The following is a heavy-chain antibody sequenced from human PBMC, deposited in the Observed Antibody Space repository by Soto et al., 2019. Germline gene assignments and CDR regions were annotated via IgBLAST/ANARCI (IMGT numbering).Heavy chain of an antibody. Sequence: SETLSLTCSVSGDSMTGANWGWFRQSPEKGLEWIGYIDYSGSTNYNPSLRSRITITTDTSSNQFSLNLASVTAADAAVYYCTRARYGDHFDSWGQGTLVTVS. V-gene: IGHV4-59*01. J-gene: IGHJ4*02. D-gene: IGHD4-17*01. CDR2: IDYSGST. CDR3: TRARYGDHFDS. CDR1: GDSMTGAN.